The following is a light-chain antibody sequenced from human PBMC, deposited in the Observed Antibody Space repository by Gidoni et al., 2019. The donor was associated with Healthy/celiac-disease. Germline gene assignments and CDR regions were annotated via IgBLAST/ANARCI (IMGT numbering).Light chain of an antibody. CDR1: QSLLHSNGYNY. CDR2: FGS. CDR3: MQALQTPLT. J-gene: IGKJ4*01. Sequence: DIVMTQSPLSLPVTPGEPASIPCRSSQSLLHSNGYNYLDWYLQKPGQSPQLLIYFGSNRASGVPDRFSGSGSGTDFTLKSSRVEAEDVGVYYCMQALQTPLTFGGGTKVEIK. V-gene: IGKV2-28*01.